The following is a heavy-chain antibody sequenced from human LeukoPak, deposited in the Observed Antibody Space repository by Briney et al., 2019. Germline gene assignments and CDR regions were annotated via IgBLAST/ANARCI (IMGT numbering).Heavy chain of an antibody. J-gene: IGHJ4*02. V-gene: IGHV3-7*04. CDR1: GFTFSSYW. CDR3: ARGPSGGNGFSY. D-gene: IGHD2-15*01. CDR2: IKQDGSES. Sequence: GGSLRLSCAASGFTFSSYWMSWVRQPPGKGLEWVANIKQDGSESYYVASVKRRSTISSDNDKNSLYLQMSSLRAEEAAVYYCARGPSGGNGFSYWGQGTLVTVSS.